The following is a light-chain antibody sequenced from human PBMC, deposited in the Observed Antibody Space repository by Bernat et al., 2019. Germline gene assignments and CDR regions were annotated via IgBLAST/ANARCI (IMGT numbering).Light chain of an antibody. Sequence: QSVLTQPPSASGTPGQRVPISCSGSSSNIGINTVNWYQQLPGTAPQLLIYNNNQRPSGVPDRFSGSKSGASASLAISGLHSEDEADYYCAAWDDSLNGPVFGGGTKLTVL. CDR1: SSNIGINT. J-gene: IGLJ2*01. CDR2: NNN. V-gene: IGLV1-44*01. CDR3: AAWDDSLNGPV.